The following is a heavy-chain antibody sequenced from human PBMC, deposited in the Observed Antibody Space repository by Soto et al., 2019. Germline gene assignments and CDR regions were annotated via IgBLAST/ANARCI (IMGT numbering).Heavy chain of an antibody. CDR2: IYSGGST. J-gene: IGHJ6*03. CDR3: ARAKDFGYYYMDV. CDR1: GFTVRSNY. D-gene: IGHD3-10*01. V-gene: IGHV3-53*04. Sequence: PGGSLRLSCAASGFTVRSNYMSWVRQAPGKGLEWVSVIYSGGSTYYADSVKGRFTISRHNSKNTLYLQMNSLRAEDTAVYYCARAKDFGYYYMDVWGKGTTVTVSS.